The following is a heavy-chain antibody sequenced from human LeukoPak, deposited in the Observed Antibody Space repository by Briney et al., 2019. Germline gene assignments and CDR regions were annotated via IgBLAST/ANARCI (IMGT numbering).Heavy chain of an antibody. V-gene: IGHV3-33*01. D-gene: IGHD3-22*01. CDR3: ARDDSSGYYPEIFDY. J-gene: IGHJ4*02. Sequence: PGRSLRLSCAASGFTFSSYGMHWVRQAPGKGLEWVAVIWYDGSNKYYADSVKGRFTISRDNSKNTLYLQMNSLRAEDTAVYYCARDDSSGYYPEIFDYWGQGTLVTVSS. CDR2: IWYDGSNK. CDR1: GFTFSSYG.